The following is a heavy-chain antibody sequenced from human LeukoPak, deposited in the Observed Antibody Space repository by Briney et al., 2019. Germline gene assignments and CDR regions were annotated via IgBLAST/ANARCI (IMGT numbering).Heavy chain of an antibody. CDR3: ARVGAVAGKRNYYYYGMDV. Sequence: SETLSLTCSVSGGSISGSGYYWAWIRQPPGKGLEWIGSIYYTGSTHYNSSLKSRVAMSVDTSKNQFSLKLSSVTAADTAVYYCARVGAVAGKRNYYYYGMDVWGQGTTVTVSS. CDR2: IYYTGST. J-gene: IGHJ6*02. D-gene: IGHD6-19*01. V-gene: IGHV4-39*07. CDR1: GGSISGSGYY.